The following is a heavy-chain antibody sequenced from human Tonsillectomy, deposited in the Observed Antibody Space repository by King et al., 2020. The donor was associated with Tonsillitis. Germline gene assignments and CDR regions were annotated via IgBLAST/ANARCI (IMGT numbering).Heavy chain of an antibody. Sequence: VQLVESGAEVKKPGASVKVSCKASSYTFTSYGINWVRQAPGQGLEWMGWISAYTGHTNYAQKFQGRVTMTTDTSTSTAYRELRGLRSDDTAVYYCARVDDSSGYSSGVFDYWGQGTLVTVSS. CDR3: ARVDDSSGYSSGVFDY. CDR1: SYTFTSYG. D-gene: IGHD3-22*01. CDR2: ISAYTGHT. J-gene: IGHJ4*02. V-gene: IGHV1-18*01.